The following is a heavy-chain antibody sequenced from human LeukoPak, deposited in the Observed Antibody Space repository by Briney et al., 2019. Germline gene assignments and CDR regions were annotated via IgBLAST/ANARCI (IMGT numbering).Heavy chain of an antibody. V-gene: IGHV4-59*01. J-gene: IGHJ3*02. CDR2: ISYIGST. CDR1: GGSISSYY. D-gene: IGHD4-17*01. Sequence: SETLSLTCTVSGGSISSYYWSWIRQPPGKGLEWIGYISYIGSTNYNPSLKSRVTISIDTSRNQFSLRLSSVTAADTAVYYCARDLVTVTKGFDIWGQGTMVSVSS. CDR3: ARDLVTVTKGFDI.